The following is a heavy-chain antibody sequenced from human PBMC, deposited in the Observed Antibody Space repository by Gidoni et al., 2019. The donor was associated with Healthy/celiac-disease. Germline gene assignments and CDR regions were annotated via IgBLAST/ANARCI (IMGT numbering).Heavy chain of an antibody. Sequence: EVQLVESGGGLVQPGGSLRHFCAASGFTFSSYAMSWVRQAPGKGLEWVSAISGSGGSTYYADSVKGRFTISRDNSKNTLYLQMNSLRAEDTAVYYCATGSSSWFVWGGYYVYWGQGTLVTVSS. CDR2: ISGSGGST. V-gene: IGHV3-23*04. D-gene: IGHD6-13*01. CDR3: ATGSSSWFVWGGYYVY. J-gene: IGHJ4*02. CDR1: GFTFSSYA.